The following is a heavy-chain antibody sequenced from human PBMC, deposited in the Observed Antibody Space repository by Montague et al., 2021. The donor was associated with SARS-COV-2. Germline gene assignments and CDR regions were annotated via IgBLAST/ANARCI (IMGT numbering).Heavy chain of an antibody. CDR1: GGSIRSGSYY. D-gene: IGHD3-22*01. J-gene: IGHJ4*02. CDR3: ARGILSMNMAVVVLLGGIYYFDS. Sequence: TLSLTCTVSGGSIRSGSYYWSWIRQPAGKGLEWIGRIYSSGSTNYNPSLKSRVTMSVDTSKNQFSLKLSSVTAADTAVYYCARGILSMNMAVVVLLGGIYYFDSWGQGALVAVSS. V-gene: IGHV4-61*02. CDR2: IYSSGST.